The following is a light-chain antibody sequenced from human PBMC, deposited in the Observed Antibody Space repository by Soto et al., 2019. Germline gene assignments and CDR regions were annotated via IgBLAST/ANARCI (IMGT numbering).Light chain of an antibody. V-gene: IGLV2-14*01. Sequence: QAVVTQPASVSGSPGQSITISCTGTSSDVGGYNYVSWYQQHPGKAPKLLIYEVSYRTSGVSNRFSGSKSGKRASLTISGLQAEDEAEYYCSSYRSSTTPYVFGTGTKLTVL. J-gene: IGLJ1*01. CDR2: EVS. CDR1: SSDVGGYNY. CDR3: SSYRSSTTPYV.